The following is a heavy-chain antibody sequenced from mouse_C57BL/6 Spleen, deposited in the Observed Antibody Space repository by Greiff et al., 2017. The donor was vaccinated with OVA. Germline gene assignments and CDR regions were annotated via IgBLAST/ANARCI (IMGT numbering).Heavy chain of an antibody. CDR3: ASNWDGFDY. CDR1: GYSITSGYY. J-gene: IGHJ2*01. Sequence: EVKLQESGPGLVKPSQSLSLTCSVTGYSITSGYYWNWIRQFPGNKLEWMGYISYDGSNNYNPSLKNRISITRDTSKNQFFLKLNSVTTEDTATYYCASNWDGFDYWGQGTTLTVSS. CDR2: ISYDGSN. V-gene: IGHV3-6*01. D-gene: IGHD4-1*01.